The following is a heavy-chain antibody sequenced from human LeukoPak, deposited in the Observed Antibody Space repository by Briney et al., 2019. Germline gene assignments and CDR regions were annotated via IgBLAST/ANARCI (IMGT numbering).Heavy chain of an antibody. Sequence: PGGSLRLSCAASGFTFSSYSMNWVRQAPGKGLEWVSSISSSSSYIYYADSVKGRFTISRDNAKNSLYLQMNSLRAEDTALYYCAKDMSSSAWLAFDIWGQGTMVTVSS. J-gene: IGHJ3*02. CDR2: ISSSSSYI. CDR1: GFTFSSYS. CDR3: AKDMSSSAWLAFDI. V-gene: IGHV3-21*04. D-gene: IGHD6-19*01.